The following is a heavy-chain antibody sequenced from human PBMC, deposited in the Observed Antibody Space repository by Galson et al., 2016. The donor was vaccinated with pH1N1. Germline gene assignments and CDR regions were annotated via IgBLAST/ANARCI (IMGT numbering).Heavy chain of an antibody. V-gene: IGHV1-8*02. J-gene: IGHJ4*02. CDR3: ARGPGVGAIDY. D-gene: IGHD1-26*01. CDR2: IIPILGIA. Sequence: SVKVSCKASGYTFTSYDINWVRQAPGQGLEWMGRIIPILGIANYAQKFQGRVTMTRNTSISTAYMELSSLRSEDTAVYYCARGPGVGAIDYWGQGTLVTVSS. CDR1: GYTFTSYD.